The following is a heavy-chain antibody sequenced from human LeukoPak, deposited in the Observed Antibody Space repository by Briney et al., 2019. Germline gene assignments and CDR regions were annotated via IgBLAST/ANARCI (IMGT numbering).Heavy chain of an antibody. D-gene: IGHD2-2*01. CDR3: ARDLGGYCSSTSCYNFDY. V-gene: IGHV3-48*01. Sequence: GGSLRLSCAASGFTFSSYSMNWVRQAPGKGLEWVSYISSSSSTIYYADSVKGRFTISRDNSKNTLYLQMNSLRAEDTAVYYCARDLGGYCSSTSCYNFDYWGQGTLVTVSS. CDR2: ISSSSSTI. J-gene: IGHJ4*02. CDR1: GFTFSSYS.